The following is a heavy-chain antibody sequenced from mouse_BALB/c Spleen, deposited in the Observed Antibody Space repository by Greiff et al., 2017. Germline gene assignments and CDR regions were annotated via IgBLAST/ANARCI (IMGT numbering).Heavy chain of an antibody. CDR3: ARAARATWFAY. CDR2: IDPANGNT. D-gene: IGHD3-1*01. V-gene: IGHV14-3*02. CDR1: GFNIKDTY. Sequence: VQLQQSGAELVKPGASVKLSCTASGFNIKDTYMHWVKQRPEQGLEWIGRIDPANGNTKYDPKFQGKATITADTSSNTAYLQLSSLTAEDTAVYYCARAARATWFAYWGQGTLVTVSA. J-gene: IGHJ3*01.